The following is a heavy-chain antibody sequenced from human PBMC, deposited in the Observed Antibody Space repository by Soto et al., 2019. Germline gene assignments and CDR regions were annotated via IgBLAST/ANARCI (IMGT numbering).Heavy chain of an antibody. V-gene: IGHV3-30-3*01. J-gene: IGHJ3*02. D-gene: IGHD2-8*02. CDR3: ARDLVKGAFDI. CDR1: GFTFSSYA. CDR2: ISYDGSNK. Sequence: PGGSRRLSCAASGFTFSSYAMHWVRQAPGKGLEWVAVISYDGSNKYYADYVKGRFTISRDNSKNTLYLQMNSLRAEDTAVYYCARDLVKGAFDIWGQGTMVTVSS.